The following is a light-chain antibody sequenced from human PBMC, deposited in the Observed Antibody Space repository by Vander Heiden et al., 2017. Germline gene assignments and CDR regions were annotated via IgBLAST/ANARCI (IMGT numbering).Light chain of an antibody. CDR3: AAWDDSLTGLV. CDR1: SSNIGSNA. Sequence: SVLTPPPSTSGTPGQRVTISCSGSSSNIGSNAVNWYQQLPGAAPRLLIYNNDQRPSGVPDRFSGSKSGTSASLSVSGLRSEDEADYYCAAWDDSLTGLVFGGGTKLTVL. V-gene: IGLV1-44*01. J-gene: IGLJ2*01. CDR2: NND.